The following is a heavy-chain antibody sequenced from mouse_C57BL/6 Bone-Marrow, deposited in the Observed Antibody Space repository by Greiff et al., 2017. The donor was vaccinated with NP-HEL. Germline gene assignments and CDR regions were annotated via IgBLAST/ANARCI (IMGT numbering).Heavy chain of an antibody. V-gene: IGHV5-17*01. CDR2: ISSGSSTI. CDR1: GFTFSDYG. CDR3: ARTPWFAY. J-gene: IGHJ3*01. Sequence: VKLMESGGGLVKPGGSLKLSCAASGFTFSDYGMHWVRQAPEKGLEWVAYISSGSSTIYYADTVKGRFTISRDNAKNTLFLQMTSLRSEDTAMYYCARTPWFAYWGQGTLVTVSA.